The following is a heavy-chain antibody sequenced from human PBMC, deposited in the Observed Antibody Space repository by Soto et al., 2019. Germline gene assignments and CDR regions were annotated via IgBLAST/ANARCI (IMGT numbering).Heavy chain of an antibody. Sequence: SETLSLTCTVSGGSISSYYWSWIRQPPGKGLEWIGYIYYGGSTNYNPSLKSRVTISVDTSKNQFSLKLSSVTAADTAVYYCARRNYYDSSGYYNGAWFDPWGQGTLVTVSS. CDR2: IYYGGST. J-gene: IGHJ5*02. CDR3: ARRNYYDSSGYYNGAWFDP. V-gene: IGHV4-59*01. CDR1: GGSISSYY. D-gene: IGHD3-22*01.